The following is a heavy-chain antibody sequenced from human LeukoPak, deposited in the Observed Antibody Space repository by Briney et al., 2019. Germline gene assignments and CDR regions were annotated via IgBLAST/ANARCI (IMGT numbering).Heavy chain of an antibody. V-gene: IGHV4-34*01. Sequence: SETLSLTCAVYGGSFSGYYWSWIRQPPGKGLEWIGEINHSGSTNYNPSLKSRVTISVDTSKNQFSLKLSSVTAADTAVYYCARGRGVLRFLEWLGFFDYRGQGTLVTVSS. D-gene: IGHD3-3*01. J-gene: IGHJ4*02. CDR1: GGSFSGYY. CDR3: ARGRGVLRFLEWLGFFDY. CDR2: INHSGST.